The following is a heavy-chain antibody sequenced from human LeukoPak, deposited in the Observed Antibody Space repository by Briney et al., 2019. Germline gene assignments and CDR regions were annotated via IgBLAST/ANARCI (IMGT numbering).Heavy chain of an antibody. CDR2: ITGSGGTT. D-gene: IGHD6-13*01. J-gene: IGHJ4*02. CDR1: GFTFSNYD. V-gene: IGHV3-23*01. CDR3: AKGTWAAAGTSFDY. Sequence: GGSLRLSCAASGFTFSNYDMGWVRQAPGKGLEWVSTITGSGGTTYHADSVKGRFTISRDNSKNTLYLQMNSLRAEDTAVYYCAKGTWAAAGTSFDYWGQGTLVTVSS.